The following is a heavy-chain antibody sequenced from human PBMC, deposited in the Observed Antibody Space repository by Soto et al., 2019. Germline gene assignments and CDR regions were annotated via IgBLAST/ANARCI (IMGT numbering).Heavy chain of an antibody. V-gene: IGHV3-48*03. CDR3: AKPVRQDDFRSGDPFDI. J-gene: IGHJ3*02. CDR2: ISSSGSTI. D-gene: IGHD3-3*01. Sequence: GGSLRLSCVASGFTFANYEMHWVRQAPGKGLEWVSYISSSGSTIYYADSVKGRFTISRDNAKNSLFLQMNSLRAEDTAFYYCAKPVRQDDFRSGDPFDIWGQGTVVTVSS. CDR1: GFTFANYE.